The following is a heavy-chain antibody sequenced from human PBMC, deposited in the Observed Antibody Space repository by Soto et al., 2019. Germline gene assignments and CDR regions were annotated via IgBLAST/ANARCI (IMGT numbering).Heavy chain of an antibody. CDR1: GGSINSGRYY. D-gene: IGHD3-22*01. Sequence: SETLSLTCTVSGGSINSGRYYYWSWIRQHPGKGLEWIGYIYYNGSTYYNPSLKSRVTISEDSSKNQFSLNLSSVTAADTAVYYCARLQHDNIGYYPYYFDYWGQGTLVTVSS. V-gene: IGHV4-31*02. CDR2: IYYNGST. J-gene: IGHJ4*02. CDR3: ARLQHDNIGYYPYYFDY.